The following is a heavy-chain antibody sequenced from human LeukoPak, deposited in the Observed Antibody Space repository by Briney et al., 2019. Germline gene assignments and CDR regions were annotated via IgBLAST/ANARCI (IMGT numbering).Heavy chain of an antibody. CDR1: GFTFSSYA. J-gene: IGHJ4*02. CDR2: ISGSGGST. Sequence: GGSLRLSCAASGFTFSSYAISWVRQAPGKGLEWVSAISGSGGSTYYADSVKGRFTISRDNSKNTLYLQMNSLRAEDTAVYYCAKGLVDSGSYSGYWGQGTLVTVSS. CDR3: AKGLVDSGSYSGY. V-gene: IGHV3-23*01. D-gene: IGHD1-26*01.